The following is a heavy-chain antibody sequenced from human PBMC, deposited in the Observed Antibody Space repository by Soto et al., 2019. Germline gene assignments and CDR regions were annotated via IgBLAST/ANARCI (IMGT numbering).Heavy chain of an antibody. D-gene: IGHD6-19*01. V-gene: IGHV1-3*01. CDR3: ARERLSDSSGWLFDY. Sequence: GASVKVSCKASGYTFTSYAMHWVRQAPGQRLEWMGWINAGNGNTKYSQKFQGRVTITRDTSASTAYMELSSLRSEDTAVYYCARERLSDSSGWLFDYWGQGTLLTVSS. CDR1: GYTFTSYA. CDR2: INAGNGNT. J-gene: IGHJ4*02.